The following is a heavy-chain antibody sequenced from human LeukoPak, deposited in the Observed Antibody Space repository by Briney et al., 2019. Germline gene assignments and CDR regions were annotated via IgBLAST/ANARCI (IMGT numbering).Heavy chain of an antibody. CDR1: GGSISSYY. V-gene: IGHV4-4*07. Sequence: SETLSLTCTVSGGSISSYYWSWIRQPSGKGLEWNGRIYTSGSTNYNPSLKSRVTMSVDTSKNQFSLKLSSVTAADTAVYYCAREAGQWLVFEYYFDYWGQGTLVTVSS. D-gene: IGHD6-19*01. CDR2: IYTSGST. J-gene: IGHJ4*02. CDR3: AREAGQWLVFEYYFDY.